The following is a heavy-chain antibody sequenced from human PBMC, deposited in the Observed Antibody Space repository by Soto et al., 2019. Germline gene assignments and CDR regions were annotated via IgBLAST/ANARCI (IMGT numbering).Heavy chain of an antibody. V-gene: IGHV1-69*06. CDR1: GGTFSSYA. D-gene: IGHD2-21*02. CDR2: IIPIFGTA. CDR3: ARDPSEHIVVVTATPRGMDV. Sequence: ASVKVSCKASGGTFSSYAISWVRQAPGQGLEWMGGIIPIFGTANYAQKFQGRVTITADKSTSTAYMELSSLRSEDTAVYYCARDPSEHIVVVTATPRGMDVWGQGTTVTVSS. J-gene: IGHJ6*02.